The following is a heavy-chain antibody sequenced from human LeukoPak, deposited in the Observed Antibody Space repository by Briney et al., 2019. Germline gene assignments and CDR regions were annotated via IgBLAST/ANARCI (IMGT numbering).Heavy chain of an antibody. Sequence: SETLSLTCTVSGGSISSGDYYWSWIRQPPGKGLEWIGYIYYSGSTYYNPSLKSRVTISVDTSKNPFSLKLSSVTAADTAVYYCARQQPEDAFDIWGQGTMVTVSS. D-gene: IGHD6-13*01. CDR1: GGSISSGDYY. J-gene: IGHJ3*02. CDR3: ARQQPEDAFDI. CDR2: IYYSGST. V-gene: IGHV4-30-4*08.